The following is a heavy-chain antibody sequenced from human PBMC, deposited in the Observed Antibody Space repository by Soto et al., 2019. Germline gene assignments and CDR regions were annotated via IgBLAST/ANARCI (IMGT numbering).Heavy chain of an antibody. J-gene: IGHJ6*02. V-gene: IGHV1-46*01. Sequence: ASVKVSCKASGYTFTSYYMHWVRQAPGQGLEWMGIINPSGGSTSYAQKLQGRVTMTRDTSTSTVYMELSSLRSEDTAVYYCARVIVVVPAAMSKGNPYGMDVWGQGTTVTVSS. CDR3: ARVIVVVPAAMSKGNPYGMDV. CDR2: INPSGGST. D-gene: IGHD2-2*01. CDR1: GYTFTSYY.